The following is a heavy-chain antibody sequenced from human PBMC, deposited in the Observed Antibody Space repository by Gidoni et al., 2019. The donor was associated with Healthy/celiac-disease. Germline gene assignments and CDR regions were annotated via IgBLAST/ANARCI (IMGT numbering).Heavy chain of an antibody. CDR3: ASLTPPYSGSYRFDY. D-gene: IGHD1-26*01. CDR1: GGSFRGYY. J-gene: IGHJ4*02. CDR2: INHSGST. V-gene: IGHV4-34*01. Sequence: QVQLQQWGAGLLKPSETLSLTCAVYGGSFRGYYWRWIRQPPGKGLEWIGEINHSGSTNYNPSLKSRVTISVVTSKNQFSLKLSSVTAADTAVYYCASLTPPYSGSYRFDYWGQGTLVTVSS.